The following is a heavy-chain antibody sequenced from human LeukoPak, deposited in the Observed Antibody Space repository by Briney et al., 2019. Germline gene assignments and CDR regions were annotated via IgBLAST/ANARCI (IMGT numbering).Heavy chain of an antibody. J-gene: IGHJ4*02. CDR1: GFTFSAYR. V-gene: IGHV3-7*05. Sequence: GGSLRLSCAASGFTFSAYRMSWVRQAPGKGLAWVADINQDGSETYHVASMKGRFTISRDNAKNSLYLQMNSLRAEDTAVYFCANDLRLGGRGPENWGQGTLVTVSS. CDR3: ANDLRLGGRGPEN. CDR2: INQDGSET. D-gene: IGHD3-16*01.